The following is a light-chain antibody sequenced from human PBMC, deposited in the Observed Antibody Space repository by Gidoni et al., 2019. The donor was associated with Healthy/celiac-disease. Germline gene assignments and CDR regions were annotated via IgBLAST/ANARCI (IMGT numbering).Light chain of an antibody. J-gene: IGKJ1*01. CDR1: QSIGSW. CDR2: KAS. CDR3: QQYNSYSKT. Sequence: DIQMTQSPSTLSASVGDRVTITCRASQSIGSWLAWYQQKPGKAPKLLIYKASSLESGVPSRFSGSGSGTEFTLTISSLQPDDFATYYCQQYNSYSKTFGQXTKVEIK. V-gene: IGKV1-5*03.